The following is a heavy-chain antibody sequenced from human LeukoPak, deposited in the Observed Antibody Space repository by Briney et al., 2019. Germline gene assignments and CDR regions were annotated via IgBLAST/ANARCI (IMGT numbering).Heavy chain of an antibody. CDR3: ARDQGRWELPDY. J-gene: IGHJ4*02. CDR2: INPSGGST. D-gene: IGHD1-26*01. CDR1: GYTFTSYY. Sequence: ASVKVSCKASGYTFTSYYMHWVRQAPGQGLEWMGIINPSGGSTSYAQKSQGRVTMTRDMSTSTVYMELSSLRSEDTAVYYCARDQGRWELPDYWGQGTLVTVSS. V-gene: IGHV1-46*01.